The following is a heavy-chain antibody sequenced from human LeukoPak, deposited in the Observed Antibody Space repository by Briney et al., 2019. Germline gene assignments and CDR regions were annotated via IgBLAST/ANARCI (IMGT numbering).Heavy chain of an antibody. J-gene: IGHJ3*02. CDR2: INPSSGDT. V-gene: IGHV1-2*06. CDR3: ARDPGYSYAFDI. Sequence: ASVKVSCKASGYTFTAHYMHWVRQAPGQGLEWMRRINPSSGDTEYGQRFQGRVTLTRDTSSSTANMELRRLRSDDTAVYYCARDPGYSYAFDIWGQGTVVIVSS. CDR1: GYTFTAHY. D-gene: IGHD2-21*01.